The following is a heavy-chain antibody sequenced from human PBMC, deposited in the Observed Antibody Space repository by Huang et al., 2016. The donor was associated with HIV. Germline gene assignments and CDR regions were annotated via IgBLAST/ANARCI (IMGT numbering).Heavy chain of an antibody. CDR1: GFTFENYA. D-gene: IGHD2-15*01. CDR2: ISYDESNK. Sequence: QVQLVESGGGVVQPGRSLRLSCLASGFTFENYAMHWVRQAPGKGLEWVAVISYDESNKSYADSVQGRFTISRDNFKNTFYLEMNSLRVEDTAVYYCATGYCSGGSCPLDYWGQGTLVTVYS. CDR3: ATGYCSGGSCPLDY. J-gene: IGHJ4*02. V-gene: IGHV3-30-3*01.